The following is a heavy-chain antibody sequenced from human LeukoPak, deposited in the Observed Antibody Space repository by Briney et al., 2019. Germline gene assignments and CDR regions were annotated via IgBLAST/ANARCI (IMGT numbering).Heavy chain of an antibody. CDR3: VIGQFGYAYDD. D-gene: IGHD5-18*01. Sequence: PGESLKISCKGSGYSFTNYWIGWVRQMPGKGLEWMGIIYPSDSDTRYSPSFQGQVTISADKSISTAYLQWNSLKASDTAIYSCVIGQFGYAYDDWGQGSLVTVSS. J-gene: IGHJ4*02. V-gene: IGHV5-51*01. CDR2: IYPSDSDT. CDR1: GYSFTNYW.